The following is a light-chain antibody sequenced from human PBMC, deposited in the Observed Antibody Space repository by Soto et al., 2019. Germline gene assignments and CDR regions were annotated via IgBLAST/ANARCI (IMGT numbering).Light chain of an antibody. CDR2: SNN. CDR3: AAWDDSLNGYV. J-gene: IGLJ1*01. V-gene: IGLV1-44*01. CDR1: SSNIGSNT. Sequence: QSALTQPPSASGTPGQGVTISCSGSSSNIGSNTVNWYQQLPGTAPKLLIYSNNQRPSGVPDRFSGSKSGTSASLAIFGLHSEDDADYYGAAWDDSLNGYVFVTGTKVTVL.